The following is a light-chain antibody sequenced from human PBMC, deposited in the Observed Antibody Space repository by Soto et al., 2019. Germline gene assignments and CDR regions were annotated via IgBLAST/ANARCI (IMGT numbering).Light chain of an antibody. Sequence: DIQMTQSPSSLSASVGDRVTITFRASHSISSYLNWYQQKPGRAPDLLIYAASSLQSGVPSRFSGSGSGTEFTLTISSLQPDDFATYYCQQYNTFSTFGQGTKVDIK. J-gene: IGKJ1*01. CDR2: AAS. CDR3: QQYNTFST. CDR1: HSISSY. V-gene: IGKV1-39*01.